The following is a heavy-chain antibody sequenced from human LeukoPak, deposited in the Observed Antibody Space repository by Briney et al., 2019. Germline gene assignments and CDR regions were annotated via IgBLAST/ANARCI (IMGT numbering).Heavy chain of an antibody. CDR1: GFTFSSYS. J-gene: IGHJ4*02. CDR2: ISYAGSDK. Sequence: GGSLRLSCAATGFTFSSYSMHWVRQAPGKGLQWVAVISYAGSDKFYADSVKGRFTISRDNSKNTLYLQMNSLRVEDTAVYYCAKAVDLYEGLGSWGQGIPVTVSS. D-gene: IGHD2-2*02. CDR3: AKAVDLYEGLGS. V-gene: IGHV3-30*18.